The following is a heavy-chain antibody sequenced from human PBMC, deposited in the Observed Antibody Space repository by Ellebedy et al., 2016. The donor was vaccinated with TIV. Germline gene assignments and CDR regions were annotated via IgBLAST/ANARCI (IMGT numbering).Heavy chain of an antibody. D-gene: IGHD3/OR15-3a*01. J-gene: IGHJ4*02. V-gene: IGHV3-7*03. CDR3: ARRSTDFAFDS. Sequence: GESLKISCAASGFTFKNNWMSWVRQTPQKGLEWVANINQAGTETHYVDSVKGRFVISRDNARQSLFLRMNSLRAEDTAVYFCARRSTDFAFDSWGQGTLVTVSS. CDR2: INQAGTET. CDR1: GFTFKNNW.